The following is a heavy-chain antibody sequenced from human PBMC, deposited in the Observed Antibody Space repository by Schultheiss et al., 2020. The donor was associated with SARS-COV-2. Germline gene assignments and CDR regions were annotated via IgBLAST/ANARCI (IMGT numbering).Heavy chain of an antibody. V-gene: IGHV3-33*01. J-gene: IGHJ3*02. Sequence: GESLKISCAASGFTFSNYDMHWVRQAPGKGLEWMAVIWHDGSNKYYGDSVKARFTISRDNSKNSLYLQMNSLRAEDTAVYYCARDRGYSSGWYLDSFAFDIWGQGTVVTVSS. CDR1: GFTFSNYD. D-gene: IGHD6-19*01. CDR2: IWHDGSNK. CDR3: ARDRGYSSGWYLDSFAFDI.